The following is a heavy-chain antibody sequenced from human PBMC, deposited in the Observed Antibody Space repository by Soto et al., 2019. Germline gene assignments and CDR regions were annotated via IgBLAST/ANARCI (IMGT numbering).Heavy chain of an antibody. CDR2: IYFTGNT. Sequence: SETLSLTCSASGGSITSSSHFWGWVRQPPGKGLEWIGTIYFTGNTYYTPSLKSRLTMSIDTSKNEFSLRLNSVTAADTAVYYCAGQTVTIAAASYGRSNWFDPWGPGTPVTVSS. J-gene: IGHJ5*02. D-gene: IGHD6-25*01. CDR3: AGQTVTIAAASYGRSNWFDP. V-gene: IGHV4-39*01. CDR1: GGSITSSSHF.